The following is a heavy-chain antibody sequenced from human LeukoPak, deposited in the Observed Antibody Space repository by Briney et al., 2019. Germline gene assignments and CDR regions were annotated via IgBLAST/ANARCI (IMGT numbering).Heavy chain of an antibody. Sequence: SETLSLTCAVYGGSFSGCYWSWIRQSPGKGLEWIGEINHSGSTNYNPSLKSRVTISVDTSRNQFSLKLSSVTAADTAVYYCARRVTTIGRNDVDSWGQGTLVTVSS. CDR3: ARRVTTIGRNDVDS. CDR2: INHSGST. V-gene: IGHV4-34*01. D-gene: IGHD1-1*01. CDR1: GGSFSGCY. J-gene: IGHJ4*02.